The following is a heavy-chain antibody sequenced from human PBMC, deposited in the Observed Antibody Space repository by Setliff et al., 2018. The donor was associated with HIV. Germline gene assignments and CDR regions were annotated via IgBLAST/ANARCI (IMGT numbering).Heavy chain of an antibody. Sequence: GGSLRLSCAASGFTFSSYWMSWVRQAPGKGLEWVANIKQDGSEKYYVDSVKGRFTISRDNAKNSLYLQMNSLRAEDTAVYYCARSYCGGDCPFDYWGQGTLVTVSS. V-gene: IGHV3-7*01. CDR1: GFTFSSYW. CDR3: ARSYCGGDCPFDY. D-gene: IGHD2-21*01. J-gene: IGHJ4*02. CDR2: IKQDGSEK.